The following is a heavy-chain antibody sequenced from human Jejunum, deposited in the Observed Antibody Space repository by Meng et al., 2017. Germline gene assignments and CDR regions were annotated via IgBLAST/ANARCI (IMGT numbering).Heavy chain of an antibody. CDR2: VWPSGAT. CDR3: ARAIRERYFDS. Sequence: QVQRQGSGPGLVKPSGTLSLTCTVSGVSTTAPFYWTWIRQAPGKGLVWIGEVWPSGATYYNPSLSSRITISIDTSNNQFSLEVAFLTAADTAVYYCARAIRERYFDSWGQGTLVTVSS. J-gene: IGHJ4*02. V-gene: IGHV4-4*02. CDR1: GVSTTAPFY. D-gene: IGHD1-14*01.